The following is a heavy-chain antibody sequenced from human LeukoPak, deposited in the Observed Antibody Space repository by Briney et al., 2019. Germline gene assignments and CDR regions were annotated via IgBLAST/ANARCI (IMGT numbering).Heavy chain of an antibody. CDR3: ARGYSSDN. CDR2: IYSDGST. V-gene: IGHV3-66*01. Sequence: PGGSLRLSCAASGFTVSSNYMSWVRQAPGKGLEWVSVIYSDGSTYYADSVKGRFTISRDNSKNTLNLQMNSLRAEDAAVYYCARGYSSDNWGQGTLVTVSS. CDR1: GFTVSSNY. J-gene: IGHJ4*02. D-gene: IGHD2-21*01.